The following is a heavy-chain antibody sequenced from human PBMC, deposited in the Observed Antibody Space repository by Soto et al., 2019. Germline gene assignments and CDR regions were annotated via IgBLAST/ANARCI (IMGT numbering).Heavy chain of an antibody. D-gene: IGHD3-10*01. CDR2: IAAGGGTS. Sequence: GSLRLSCVTSGFTFSSFAMSWVRHTPGKRLEWVSTIAAGGGTSHYEDSVKGRFTISRNNFKITLYLQMNSLRAEDTAVYYCAKDGFYYGSGSYMPNWFDPRGQGTQVTVSS. J-gene: IGHJ5*02. V-gene: IGHV3-23*01. CDR3: AKDGFYYGSGSYMPNWFDP. CDR1: GFTFSSFA.